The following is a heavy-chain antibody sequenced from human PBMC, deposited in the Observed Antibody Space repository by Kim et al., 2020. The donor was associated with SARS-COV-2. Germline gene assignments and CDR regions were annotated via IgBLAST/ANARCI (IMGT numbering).Heavy chain of an antibody. V-gene: IGHV3-23*01. CDR1: GFTFSSSA. Sequence: GGSLRLSCAASGFTFSSSAMNWVRQAPGKGLEWVSAISDSGATTHYADSVKGRLTISRDNSKNTLYLQMNSLRVEDTAIYYCAKAGPYYYPAWGPGALVTVSS. D-gene: IGHD3-10*01. CDR2: ISDSGATT. CDR3: AKAGPYYYPA. J-gene: IGHJ5*02.